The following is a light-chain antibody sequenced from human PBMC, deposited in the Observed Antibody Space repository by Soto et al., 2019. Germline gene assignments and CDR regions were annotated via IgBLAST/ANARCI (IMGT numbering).Light chain of an antibody. CDR3: QLYGGSHMFS. J-gene: IGKJ2*01. CDR2: AAS. V-gene: IGKV3-20*01. Sequence: EIVLTQSPGTLSLSPGEGGTLSCRASQSISSSCLAWYQQKPGQSPRLLIYAASSRATGIPDRFSGSGSGTDFTLTISRLEPEDFAVYYCQLYGGSHMFSFGQGTKLEIK. CDR1: QSISSSC.